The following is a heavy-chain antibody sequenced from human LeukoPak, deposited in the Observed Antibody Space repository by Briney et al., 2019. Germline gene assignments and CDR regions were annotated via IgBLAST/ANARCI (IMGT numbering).Heavy chain of an antibody. Sequence: GGSLRLSCAASGFTFSTYIMNWVRQAPGKGLEWVSYINSGSSTIYYADSVKGRFTISRDNAKNSLYLQMNSLRAEDTAVYYCARTSGYSGYVSYDYWGQGTLVTVSS. CDR1: GFTFSTYI. V-gene: IGHV3-48*01. CDR2: INSGSSTI. J-gene: IGHJ4*02. CDR3: ARTSGYSGYVSYDY. D-gene: IGHD5-12*01.